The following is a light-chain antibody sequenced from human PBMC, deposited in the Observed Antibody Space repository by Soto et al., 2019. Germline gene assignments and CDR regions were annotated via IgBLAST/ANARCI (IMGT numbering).Light chain of an antibody. CDR2: GNS. J-gene: IGLJ7*01. CDR1: SSNIGAGYD. V-gene: IGLV1-40*01. Sequence: QSVLTQPPSVSGAPGQRVTISCTGSSSNIGAGYDVNWYQQLPGTAPKLLIYGNSNRPSGVPDRFSGSKSGTSASLAITGLQSEDEAHYYCQSYDNGLSGSFGPGTQLTVL. CDR3: QSYDNGLSGS.